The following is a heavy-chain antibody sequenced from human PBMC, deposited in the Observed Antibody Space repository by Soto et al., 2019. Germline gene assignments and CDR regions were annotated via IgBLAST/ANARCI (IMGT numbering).Heavy chain of an antibody. CDR1: GSTFSSYA. CDR2: ISYDGSNK. V-gene: IGHV3-30-3*01. CDR3: ARGRLAGTSSYYGMDV. D-gene: IGHD6-19*01. J-gene: IGHJ6*02. Sequence: GGSLRLSCAASGSTFSSYAMHWVRQAPGKGLEWVTVISYDGSNKYYADSVKGRLTISRDNSKNTLYLQMNSLRAEDTAVYYCARGRLAGTSSYYGMDVWGQGTTVTVSS.